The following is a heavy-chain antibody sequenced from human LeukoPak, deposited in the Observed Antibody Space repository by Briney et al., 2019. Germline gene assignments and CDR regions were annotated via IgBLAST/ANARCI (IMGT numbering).Heavy chain of an antibody. CDR1: GYTFTSYG. J-gene: IGHJ4*02. Sequence: GASVKVSCKASGYTFTSYGISWVRQAPGQGLEWMGWISAYNGNTNYAQKFQGRVTMTGDRSISTAYMELSRLRSDDTAVYYCARERTPGSGYGVDYWGQGTVVTVSS. V-gene: IGHV1-18*01. CDR2: ISAYNGNT. D-gene: IGHD6-25*01. CDR3: ARERTPGSGYGVDY.